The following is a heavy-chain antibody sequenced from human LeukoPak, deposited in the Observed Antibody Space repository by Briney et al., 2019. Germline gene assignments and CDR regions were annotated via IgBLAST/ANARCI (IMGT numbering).Heavy chain of an antibody. CDR1: GFTFSSYG. V-gene: IGHV3-30*02. J-gene: IGHJ4*02. CDR3: AKRWSSSSGHLDY. D-gene: IGHD3-22*01. CDR2: IRDDGSNK. Sequence: PGGSLRLSCAASGFTFSSYGLHWVRQAPGKGLEGVAFIRDDGSNKYYADSVKGRFTISRDNSMNTLYLQMNSLRAEDTAVYYCAKRWSSSSGHLDYGGQGTLVTVSS.